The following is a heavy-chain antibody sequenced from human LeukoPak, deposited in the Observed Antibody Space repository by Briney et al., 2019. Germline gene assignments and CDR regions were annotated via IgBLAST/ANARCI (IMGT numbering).Heavy chain of an antibody. V-gene: IGHV3-7*05. J-gene: IGHJ4*02. CDR3: ARGGFRYAF. Sequence: PGGALRLSCAASGFSFSSYWMSWVREAPGKGQEWVAKIKEDGSGKYYVDSVEGRFTISRDNAKNSLYLQMNSLRAEDTAVYYCARGGFRYAFWGQGTLVTVSS. CDR2: IKEDGSGK. CDR1: GFSFSSYW. D-gene: IGHD2-8*01.